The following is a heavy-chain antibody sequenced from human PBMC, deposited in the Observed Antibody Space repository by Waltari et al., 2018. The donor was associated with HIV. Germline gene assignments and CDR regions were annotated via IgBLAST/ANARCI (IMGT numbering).Heavy chain of an antibody. CDR3: ARGKLMTTFDD. V-gene: IGHV1-69*12. D-gene: IGHD4-17*01. CDR2: IIALIGKP. J-gene: IGHJ4*02. Sequence: QVQLLQSGAEVKKPGSSVKVSCKTSGVPSHTDPISWLRQAPVQGPEWMGGIIALIGKPKYAQKFEGRITITADESTSTTYMEMSGLRSEDTAMYFCARGKLMTTFDDWGQGTLVIVSS. CDR1: GVPSHTDP.